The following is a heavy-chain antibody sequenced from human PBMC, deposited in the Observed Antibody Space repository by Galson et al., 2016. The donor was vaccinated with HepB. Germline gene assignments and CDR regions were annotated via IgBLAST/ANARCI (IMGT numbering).Heavy chain of an antibody. Sequence: SLRLSCAASGFTFSTCIMNWVRQAPGKGLEWASSISSGSNYIYYADSVKGRFNISRDNAKNSLYLQMDSLRAEDTAVYFCARGNVGYSFDCWGQGAPVTVSS. CDR1: GFTFSTCI. J-gene: IGHJ4*02. V-gene: IGHV3-21*01. CDR2: ISSGSNYI. CDR3: ARGNVGYSFDC. D-gene: IGHD6-13*01.